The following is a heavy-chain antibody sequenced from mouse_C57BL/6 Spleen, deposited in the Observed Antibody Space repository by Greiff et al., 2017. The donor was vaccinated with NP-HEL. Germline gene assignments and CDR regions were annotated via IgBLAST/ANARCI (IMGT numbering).Heavy chain of an antibody. Sequence: EVHLVESGGGLVKPGGSLKLSCAASGFTFSSYAMSWVRQTPEKRLEWVATISDGGSYTYYPDNVKGRFTISRDKAKNNLYLQMSHLKSEDTAMYYCARDRDDYDPFAYWGQGTLVTVSA. CDR1: GFTFSSYA. D-gene: IGHD2-4*01. CDR2: ISDGGSYT. J-gene: IGHJ3*01. V-gene: IGHV5-4*01. CDR3: ARDRDDYDPFAY.